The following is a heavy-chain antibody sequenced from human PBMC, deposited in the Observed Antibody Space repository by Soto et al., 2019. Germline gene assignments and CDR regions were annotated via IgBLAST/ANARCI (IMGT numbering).Heavy chain of an antibody. CDR2: IRSQTYGATA. J-gene: IGHJ4*02. D-gene: IGHD4-17*01. Sequence: LSLSCTSSGFRFGEYAMSWFRQAPGKGPEWVGVIRSQTYGATAEYAASVIGRFTISRDDFAGIAYLQMNNLKTEDTAVYYCARRAPVTPFDYWGQGTQVTVSS. V-gene: IGHV3-49*03. CDR1: GFRFGEYA. CDR3: ARRAPVTPFDY.